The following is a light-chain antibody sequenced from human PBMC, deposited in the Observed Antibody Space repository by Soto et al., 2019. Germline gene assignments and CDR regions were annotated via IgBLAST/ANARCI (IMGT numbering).Light chain of an antibody. CDR1: SSDVGNCNC. Sequence: QSVLTQPASVSGSPGQSIPISCTGASSDVGNCNCVSWYQQHPGKAPKLMIYEVSNRPSGVSDRFSGSKAGNTASLTISGLQAEDEADYYCSSFTTSSTWVFGGGTKVTVL. V-gene: IGLV2-14*01. J-gene: IGLJ3*02. CDR3: SSFTTSSTWV. CDR2: EVS.